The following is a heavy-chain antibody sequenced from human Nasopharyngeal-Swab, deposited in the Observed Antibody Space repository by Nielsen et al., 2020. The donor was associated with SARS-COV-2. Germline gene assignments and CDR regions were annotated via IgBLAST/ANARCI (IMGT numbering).Heavy chain of an antibody. V-gene: IGHV4-34*01. CDR3: ARGPRILTGYRRGWFDP. Sequence: SETLSLTCAVYGGSFSGYYWSWIRQPPGKGLEWIGEINHSGSINYNPSLKSRVTISVDTSKNQFSLKLSSVTAADTAVYYCARGPRILTGYRRGWFDPWGQGTLVTVSS. CDR1: GGSFSGYY. CDR2: INHSGSI. D-gene: IGHD3-9*01. J-gene: IGHJ5*02.